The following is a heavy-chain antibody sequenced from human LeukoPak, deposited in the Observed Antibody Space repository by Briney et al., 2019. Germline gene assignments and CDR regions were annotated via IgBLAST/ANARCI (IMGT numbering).Heavy chain of an antibody. D-gene: IGHD6-19*01. Sequence: PGGSLRLSCAASGFTFSSYSMNWVRQAPGKGLEWVSSISSSSSYIYYADSEKGRFTISRDNAKNSLYLQMNSLRAEDTAVYYCARDPLTSYSSGWYISAFDIWGQGTMVTVSS. V-gene: IGHV3-21*01. CDR2: ISSSSSYI. CDR1: GFTFSSYS. J-gene: IGHJ3*02. CDR3: ARDPLTSYSSGWYISAFDI.